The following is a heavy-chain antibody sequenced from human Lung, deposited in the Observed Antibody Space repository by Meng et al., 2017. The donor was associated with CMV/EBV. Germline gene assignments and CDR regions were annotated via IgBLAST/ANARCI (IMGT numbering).Heavy chain of an antibody. Sequence: SGPTLVXPTETLTLTCTVSGFSLSNARMGVSRIRQPPGKALEWLAHIFSNDEKSYSTSLKSRLTISKDTSKSQVVLTMTNMDPVDTATYYCARIRDSSGWFSSYYFDYWGQGKXVNGAS. J-gene: IGHJ4*02. D-gene: IGHD6-19*01. CDR3: ARIRDSSGWFSSYYFDY. CDR1: GFSLSNARMG. CDR2: IFSNDEK. V-gene: IGHV2-26*01.